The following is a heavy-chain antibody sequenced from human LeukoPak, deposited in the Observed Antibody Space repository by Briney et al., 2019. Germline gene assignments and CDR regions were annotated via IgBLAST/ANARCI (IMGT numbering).Heavy chain of an antibody. CDR2: IIPIFGTA. CDR1: GGTFSSYA. Sequence: GSSVKVSCKASGGTFSSYAISWVRQAPGQGLEWMGGIIPIFGTANYAQKLQGRVTMTTDTSTSTAYMELRSLRSDDTAVYYCARDEGSSGGASPFDYWGQGTLVTVAS. CDR3: ARDEGSSGGASPFDY. J-gene: IGHJ4*02. D-gene: IGHD2-15*01. V-gene: IGHV1-69*05.